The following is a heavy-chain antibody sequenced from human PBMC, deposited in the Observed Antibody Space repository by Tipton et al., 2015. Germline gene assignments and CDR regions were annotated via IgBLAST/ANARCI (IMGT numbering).Heavy chain of an antibody. CDR2: IYHSGNT. CDR1: GDSISSISW. V-gene: IGHV4-4*02. J-gene: IGHJ4*02. D-gene: IGHD1-26*01. CDR3: ARNSLVGDRGLDS. Sequence: GLVKPSGTLSLTCTVSGDSISSISWWTWVRQPPGKGLEWIGQIYHSGNTKYSPSLQSRVTMSVDMSKDQFSLRLSSVTAADTAIYYCARNSLVGDRGLDSWGRGTLVTVSS.